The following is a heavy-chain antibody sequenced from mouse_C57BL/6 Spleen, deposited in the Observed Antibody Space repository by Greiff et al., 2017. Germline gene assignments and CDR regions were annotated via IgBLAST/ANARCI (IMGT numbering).Heavy chain of an antibody. J-gene: IGHJ3*01. V-gene: IGHV5-15*01. Sequence: EVQLVESGGGLVQPGGSLKLSCAASGFTFSDYGMAWVRQAPRKGPEWVAFISNLAYSIYYADTVTGRFTISRENAKNTLYLEMSSLRSEDTAMYYCARNDGGLGGWFAYWGQGTLVTVSA. CDR2: ISNLAYSI. CDR1: GFTFSDYG. D-gene: IGHD2-4*01. CDR3: ARNDGGLGGWFAY.